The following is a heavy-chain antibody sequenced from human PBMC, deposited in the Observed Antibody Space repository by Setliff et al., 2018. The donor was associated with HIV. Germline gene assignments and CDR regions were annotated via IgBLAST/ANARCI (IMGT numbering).Heavy chain of an antibody. V-gene: IGHV3-23*01. CDR3: AKDGSSSGWPEGAFDI. J-gene: IGHJ3*02. CDR2: ISGSGGST. CDR1: GFTFSSYA. D-gene: IGHD6-19*01. Sequence: PGGSLRLSCAASGFTFSSYAMSWVRQAPGKGLEWVSAISGSGGSTYYADSVKGRFTISRDNSKNTLYLQMNSLRAEDTAVYYCAKDGSSSGWPEGAFDIWGQGTMVTVS.